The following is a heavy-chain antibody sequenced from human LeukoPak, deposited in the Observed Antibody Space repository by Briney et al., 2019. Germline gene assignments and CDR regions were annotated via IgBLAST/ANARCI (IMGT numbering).Heavy chain of an antibody. CDR2: IYPGDSDT. J-gene: IGHJ4*02. D-gene: IGHD3-22*01. V-gene: IGHV5-51*01. Sequence: GEPLKTSCKGSGYSFTSYWNGWVRQMPGKGLGWMGIIYPGDSDTRYSPSFPGQVTISADKSISTPYLQWSSLKAADTAMYYCARGPYYYDSSGYYYWGQGTLVTVSS. CDR1: GYSFTSYW. CDR3: ARGPYYYDSSGYYY.